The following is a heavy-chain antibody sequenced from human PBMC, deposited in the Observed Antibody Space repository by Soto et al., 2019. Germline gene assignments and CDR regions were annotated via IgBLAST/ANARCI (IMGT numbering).Heavy chain of an antibody. CDR3: ARDRYSGHDALDY. CDR2: ISGSDGKT. V-gene: IGHV3-23*01. J-gene: IGHJ4*02. CDR1: GFTLSITD. D-gene: IGHD5-12*01. Sequence: PGGSLRLSCVASGFTLSITDMCWVRQAPGKGLEWVSSISGSDGKTYYADSVKGRFTISRDSSKNTLYLQMSSLEVVDTAMYYCARDRYSGHDALDYWGQGTLVTVSS.